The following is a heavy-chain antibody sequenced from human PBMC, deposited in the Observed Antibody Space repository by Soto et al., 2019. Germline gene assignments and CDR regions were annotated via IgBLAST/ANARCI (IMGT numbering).Heavy chain of an antibody. D-gene: IGHD2-21*01. CDR1: GFTLSRHW. V-gene: IGHV3-7*01. CDR3: ARERGRGTDCWECLDF. Sequence: EVQLVESGGGLVQSGGSLRLSCAASGFTLSRHWMSWVRQAPGKGLEWVANIKEDGSEKYYVDSVKGRFTISRDNAENSVYLQMNSLRPEDTSVYYCARERGRGTDCWECLDFWGQGTLVTVSS. J-gene: IGHJ4*02. CDR2: IKEDGSEK.